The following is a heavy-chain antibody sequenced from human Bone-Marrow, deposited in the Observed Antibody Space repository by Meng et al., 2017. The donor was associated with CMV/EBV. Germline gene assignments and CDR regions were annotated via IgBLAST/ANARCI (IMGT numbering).Heavy chain of an antibody. V-gene: IGHV3-21*04. D-gene: IGHD3-10*01. J-gene: IGHJ6*02. CDR1: GFTFSSYS. Sequence: GESLKISCAASGFTFSSYSMNWVRQAPGKGLEWVSSISSSSSYIYYADSVKGRFTISRDNAKNSLYLQMNSLRAEDTALYYCAKDSSWSLGSGMDVWGQGTTVTVSS. CDR2: ISSSSSYI. CDR3: AKDSSWSLGSGMDV.